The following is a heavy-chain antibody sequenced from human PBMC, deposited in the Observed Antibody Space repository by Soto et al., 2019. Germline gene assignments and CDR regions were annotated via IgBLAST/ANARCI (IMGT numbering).Heavy chain of an antibody. CDR2: ISYDGSNK. V-gene: IGHV3-30-3*01. CDR3: ARGSCSSTSCYVSYYYYYYGMDV. CDR1: GFTFSSYA. D-gene: IGHD2-2*01. Sequence: ESGGGVVQPGRSLRLSCAASGFTFSSYAMHWVRQAPGKGLEWVAVISYDGSNKYYADSVKGRFTISRDNSKNTLYLQMNSLRAEDTAVYYCARGSCSSTSCYVSYYYYYYGMDVWGQGTTVTVSS. J-gene: IGHJ6*02.